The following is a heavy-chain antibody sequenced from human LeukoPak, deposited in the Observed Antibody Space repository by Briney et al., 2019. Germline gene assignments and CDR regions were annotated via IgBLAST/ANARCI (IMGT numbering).Heavy chain of an antibody. V-gene: IGHV3-23*01. CDR1: GGSVSSGSYY. CDR2: ISGSGDST. Sequence: ETLSLTCTVSGGSVSSGSYYWSWVRQAPGKGLEWVSAISGSGDSTNYADSVKGRFTISRDNSKNTLYLQMNSLRAEDTAVYYCAKAGAVVVVVAKFSDYWGQGTLVTVSA. J-gene: IGHJ4*02. CDR3: AKAGAVVVVVAKFSDY. D-gene: IGHD2-15*01.